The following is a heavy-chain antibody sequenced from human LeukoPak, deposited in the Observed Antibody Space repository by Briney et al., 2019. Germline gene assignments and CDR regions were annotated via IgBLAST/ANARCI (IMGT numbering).Heavy chain of an antibody. V-gene: IGHV4-61*02. D-gene: IGHD3-16*01. J-gene: IGHJ4*02. Sequence: SETLSLTCTVSGGSISSGTYYWSWIRQPAGKGLEWIGRIYTSGSTNYNPSLKSRVTISVDTSKNQFSLKLSSVTAADTAVYYCARVPQVWKATYYFDYWGQGTLVTVSS. CDR1: GGSISSGTYY. CDR3: ARVPQVWKATYYFDY. CDR2: IYTSGST.